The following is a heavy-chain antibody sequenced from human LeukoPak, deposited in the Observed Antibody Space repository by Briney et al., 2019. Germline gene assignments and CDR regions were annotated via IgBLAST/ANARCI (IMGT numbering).Heavy chain of an antibody. V-gene: IGHV4-34*01. Sequence: PSETLSLTCAVYGGSFSGYYWSWIRQPPGKGLEWIGEINHSGSTNYNPSLKSRVTISVDTSKNQFSLKLSSVTAADTAVYYCARSGSYYGPGSYYRWDYWGQGTLVTVSS. CDR3: ARSGSYYGPGSYYRWDY. CDR1: GGSFSGYY. D-gene: IGHD3-10*01. J-gene: IGHJ4*02. CDR2: INHSGST.